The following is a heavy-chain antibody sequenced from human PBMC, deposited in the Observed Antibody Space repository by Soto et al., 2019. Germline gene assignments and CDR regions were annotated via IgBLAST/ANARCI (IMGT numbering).Heavy chain of an antibody. Sequence: SVKVSCKASRYSFTTYALHWVRQAPGQRLEWMGWINAGNGDTKYSEKFQGRVTITRDTSANTAYMELSSLRSEDTSVYYCARDPGTGAALRAYHLDYWGQGTLVTVSS. CDR2: INAGNGDT. D-gene: IGHD7-27*01. V-gene: IGHV1-3*01. J-gene: IGHJ4*02. CDR1: RYSFTTYA. CDR3: ARDPGTGAALRAYHLDY.